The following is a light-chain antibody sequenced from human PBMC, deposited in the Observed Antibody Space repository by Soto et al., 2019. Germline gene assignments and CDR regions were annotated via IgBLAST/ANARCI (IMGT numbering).Light chain of an antibody. J-gene: IGKJ4*01. V-gene: IGKV3-20*01. CDR3: QQFGGSPAIT. CDR2: GAS. Sequence: EIVLTQSPGTLSLSPGDRVTLSCRASQNVRNNFLAWFQQKSGQRPRLLIYGASTRATGIPDRFSGSGSGTDFTLTISRLEPEDFAVYYCQQFGGSPAITFGGGTKVDIK. CDR1: QNVRNNF.